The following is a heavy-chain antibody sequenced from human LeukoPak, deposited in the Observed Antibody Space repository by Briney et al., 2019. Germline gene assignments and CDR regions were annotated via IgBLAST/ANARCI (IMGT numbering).Heavy chain of an antibody. CDR1: GGSISSYY. CDR2: IYYSGST. V-gene: IGHV4-59*01. CDR3: ARSSYYYYDSSGYYYWAFDI. D-gene: IGHD3-22*01. J-gene: IGHJ3*02. Sequence: SETLSLTCTVSGGSISSYYWSWIRQPPGKGLEWIGYIYYSGSTNYNPSLKSRVTISVDTSKNQFSLKLSSVTAADTAVYCCARSSYYYYDSSGYYYWAFDIWGQGTMVTVSS.